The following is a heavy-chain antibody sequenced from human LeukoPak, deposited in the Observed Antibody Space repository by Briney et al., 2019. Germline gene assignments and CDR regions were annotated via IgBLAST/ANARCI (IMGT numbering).Heavy chain of an antibody. CDR3: ARGRDYYDSSGYYYFDY. CDR1: GGSISSSSYY. CDR2: IYYSGST. Sequence: SETLSLTCTVSGGSISSSSYYWGWIRQPPGKGLEWIGSIYYSGSTYYDPSLKSRVTISVDTSKNQFSLKLSSVTAADTAVYYCARGRDYYDSSGYYYFDYWGQGTLVTVSS. D-gene: IGHD3-22*01. J-gene: IGHJ4*02. V-gene: IGHV4-39*07.